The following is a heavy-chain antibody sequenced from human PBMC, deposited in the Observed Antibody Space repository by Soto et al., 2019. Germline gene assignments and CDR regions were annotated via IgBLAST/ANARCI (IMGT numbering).Heavy chain of an antibody. CDR3: ARSGYSSSWTGYYFDY. CDR1: GFTVISDY. V-gene: IGHV3-53*01. J-gene: IGHJ4*02. D-gene: IGHD6-13*01. CDR2: IYRVGST. Sequence: WVSLRLSGAPSGFTVISDYMSWLLQAPGKGLEWVSVIYRVGSTYYADSVKGRLTISRDNSKNMIYLQINSLRAEETAVFFCARSGYSSSWTGYYFDYWGEGTRVTVS.